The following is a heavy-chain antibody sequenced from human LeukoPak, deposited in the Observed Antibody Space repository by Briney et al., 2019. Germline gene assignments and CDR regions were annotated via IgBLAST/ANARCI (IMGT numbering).Heavy chain of an antibody. J-gene: IGHJ4*02. Sequence: SETLSLTCTVSGYSISSGYYWGWIRQPPGKGLEWIGSIYHSGSTYYNPSLKSRVTISVDTSKNQFSLKLSSVTAADTAVYYCARGSGIVGASTAGSFDYWGQGTLVTVSS. CDR1: GYSISSGYY. V-gene: IGHV4-38-2*02. CDR2: IYHSGST. D-gene: IGHD1-26*01. CDR3: ARGSGIVGASTAGSFDY.